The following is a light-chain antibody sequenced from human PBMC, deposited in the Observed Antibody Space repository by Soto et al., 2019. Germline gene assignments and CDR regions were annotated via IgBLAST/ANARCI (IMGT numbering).Light chain of an antibody. Sequence: DIQMAQSASSVSASIGDRVTITSLASQGIGVRLAWFQQKSGTAPKLLIYAASTLHTGVPSRFSGRGSGTDFTLTINNLQREDFADYFCQQTYSNLWTFGQGTKVDI. CDR1: QGIGVR. CDR3: QQTYSNLWT. V-gene: IGKV1-12*01. CDR2: AAS. J-gene: IGKJ1*01.